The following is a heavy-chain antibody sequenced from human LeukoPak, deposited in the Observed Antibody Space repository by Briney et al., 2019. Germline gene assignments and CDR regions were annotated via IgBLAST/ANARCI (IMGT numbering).Heavy chain of an antibody. CDR2: IYYSGST. D-gene: IGHD6-19*01. V-gene: IGHV4-59*01. Sequence: PSETLSLTCTVSGGSISSYYWSWIRQPPGKGLEWIGYIYYSGSTNYNPSLKSRVTISVDTSKNQFSLKLSSVTAADTAVYYCARRGYSSAWYEDFWGQGTLVTVSS. CDR3: ARRGYSSAWYEDF. CDR1: GGSISSYY. J-gene: IGHJ4*02.